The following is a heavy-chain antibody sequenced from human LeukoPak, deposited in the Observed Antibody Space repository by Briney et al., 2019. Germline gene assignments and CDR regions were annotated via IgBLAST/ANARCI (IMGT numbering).Heavy chain of an antibody. CDR2: ISYDGSNK. V-gene: IGHV3-30*14. CDR3: ARSFGEFGNAFDI. CDR1: GFTFSSYA. D-gene: IGHD3-10*01. J-gene: IGHJ3*02. Sequence: TGGSLRLSCAASGFTFSSYAMHWVRQAPCKGLEWVAVISYDGSNKYYADSVKGRFTISREDAKNSLYLQMNSLRAGDTAVYYCARSFGEFGNAFDIWGQGTVVTVSS.